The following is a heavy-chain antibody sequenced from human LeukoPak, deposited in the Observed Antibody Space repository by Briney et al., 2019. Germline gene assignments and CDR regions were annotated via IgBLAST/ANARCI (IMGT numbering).Heavy chain of an antibody. V-gene: IGHV1-2*02. Sequence: ASVKVSCKVSGYTFTGYYIHWVRQAPGQGLEWMGWINPTSGGTNYAQKFQGRVTMTRDTSISTAYMELSRLRSDDTAVYSCARGVTARGFYYYMDIWGRGTTVTISS. D-gene: IGHD2-21*02. CDR3: ARGVTARGFYYYMDI. J-gene: IGHJ6*03. CDR1: GYTFTGYY. CDR2: INPTSGGT.